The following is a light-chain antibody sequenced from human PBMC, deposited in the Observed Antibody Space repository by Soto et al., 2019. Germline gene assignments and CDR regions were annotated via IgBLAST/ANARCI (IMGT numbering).Light chain of an antibody. J-gene: IGLJ3*02. Sequence: QCVLTQPPSVSGAPGQRVTISCTGSSSDIGAGYDVHWYQQLPGTAPKLLIYGNSNRPSGVPDRFSGSKSGTSASLAITGLQAEDEADYYCQSYDSSLSGWVFGGGTKLTAL. V-gene: IGLV1-40*01. CDR1: SSDIGAGYD. CDR3: QSYDSSLSGWV. CDR2: GNS.